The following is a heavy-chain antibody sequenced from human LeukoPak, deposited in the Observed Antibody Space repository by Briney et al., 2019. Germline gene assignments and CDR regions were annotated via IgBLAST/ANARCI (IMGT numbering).Heavy chain of an antibody. CDR1: GFTFSSYA. D-gene: IGHD6-19*01. V-gene: IGHV3-23*01. J-gene: IGHJ5*02. CDR2: ISGSGGST. CDR3: AKNGQWLDNWFDP. Sequence: PGGSLRLSCAASGFTFSSYAMSWVRQAPGKGLEWVSGISGSGGSTDYADSVKGRFTISRDNSKNTLYLQMNSLRAEDTAVYYCAKNGQWLDNWFDPWGQGTLVTVSS.